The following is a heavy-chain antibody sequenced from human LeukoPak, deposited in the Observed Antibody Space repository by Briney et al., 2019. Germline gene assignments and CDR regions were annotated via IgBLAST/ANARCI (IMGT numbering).Heavy chain of an antibody. CDR2: ISAYNGNT. Sequence: GASVKVSCKASGYALTSYGISWVRQAPGQGLEWMGWISAYNGNTNYAQKLQGRVTMTTDTSTSTAYMELRSLRSDDTAVYYCARNPLQVHYYGMDVWGQGTTVTVSS. V-gene: IGHV1-18*01. CDR1: GYALTSYG. J-gene: IGHJ6*02. CDR3: ARNPLQVHYYGMDV. D-gene: IGHD2-15*01.